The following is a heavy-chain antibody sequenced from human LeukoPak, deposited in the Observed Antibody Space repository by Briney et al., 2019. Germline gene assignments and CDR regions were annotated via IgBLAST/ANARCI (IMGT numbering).Heavy chain of an antibody. Sequence: PGGSLRLSCAASGFTFSNHWMHWVRQAPGKGLVWVSRIDGNGNNKNYADSVKGRFSISRDNAKSTLYLQMNSLRAEDTAVYYCARGPGSSGGAYVGDYWGHGTLVTVSS. CDR3: ARGPGSSGGAYVGDY. J-gene: IGHJ4*01. CDR1: GFTFSNHW. CDR2: IDGNGNNK. D-gene: IGHD3-22*01. V-gene: IGHV3-74*01.